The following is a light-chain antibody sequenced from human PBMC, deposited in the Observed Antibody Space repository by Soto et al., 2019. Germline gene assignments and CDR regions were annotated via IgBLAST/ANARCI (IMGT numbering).Light chain of an antibody. CDR2: DVS. J-gene: IGLJ1*01. CDR3: SSYTSSSTLYV. CDR1: SSDVGGYNY. Sequence: QSAQTQPASVSGSPGQSITISCTGTSSDVGGYNYVSWYQQHPGKAPKLMIYDVSNRPSGVSNRFSGSKSGNTASLTISGLQAEDEADYYCSSYTSSSTLYVFGTGTKLTVL. V-gene: IGLV2-14*01.